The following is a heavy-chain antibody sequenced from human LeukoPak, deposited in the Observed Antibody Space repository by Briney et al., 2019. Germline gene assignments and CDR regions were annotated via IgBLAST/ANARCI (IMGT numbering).Heavy chain of an antibody. CDR2: IHYSGST. Sequence: SETLSLTCTVSGGSISSGGYYWSWIRQHPGKGLEWIGYIHYSGSTYYNPSLKSRVTISVDTSKNQFSLKLSSVTAADTAVYYCARALAQQQLVPLYYYYYGMDVWGQGTTVTVSS. V-gene: IGHV4-31*03. J-gene: IGHJ6*02. CDR3: ARALAQQQLVPLYYYYYGMDV. D-gene: IGHD6-13*01. CDR1: GGSISSGGYY.